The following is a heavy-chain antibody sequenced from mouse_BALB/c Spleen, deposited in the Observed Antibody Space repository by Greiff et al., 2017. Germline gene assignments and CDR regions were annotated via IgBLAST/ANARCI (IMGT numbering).Heavy chain of an antibody. CDR2: INPSSGYT. Sequence: QVHVKQSGAELARPGASVKMSCKASGYTFTSYTMHWVKQRPGQGLEWIGYINPSSGYTNYNQKFKDKATLTADKSSSTAYMQLSSLTSEDSAVYYCARGEIYYYGSSYYWFAYWGQGTLVTVSA. CDR1: GYTFTSYT. V-gene: IGHV1-4*01. CDR3: ARGEIYYYGSSYYWFAY. D-gene: IGHD1-1*01. J-gene: IGHJ3*01.